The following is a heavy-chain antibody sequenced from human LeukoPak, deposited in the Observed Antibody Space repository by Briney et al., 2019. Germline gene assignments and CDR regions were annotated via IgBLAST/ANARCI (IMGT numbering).Heavy chain of an antibody. CDR2: ISSSRSYI. D-gene: IGHD2-21*02. CDR3: AREEGTDCGGDCYSGY. CDR1: GXTFSSYS. J-gene: IGHJ4*02. Sequence: GGSLRLSWAASGXTFSSYSMNWVRQAPGKGLEWVSSISSSRSYIYYADSVKGRFTISRDNAKNSLYLQMNSLRAEDTAVYYCAREEGTDCGGDCYSGYWGQGTLVTVSS. V-gene: IGHV3-21*01.